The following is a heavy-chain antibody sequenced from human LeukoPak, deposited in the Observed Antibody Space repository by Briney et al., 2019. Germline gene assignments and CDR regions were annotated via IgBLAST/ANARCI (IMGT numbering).Heavy chain of an antibody. CDR1: GYTFTRYY. J-gene: IGHJ4*02. V-gene: IGHV1-46*01. D-gene: IGHD1-1*01. Sequence: ASVKVSCKASGYTFTRYYMHWVRQAPGQGLEWMGMINPSGGSTSYAQNFQGRVTLTRDTSTSIVYMEVSSLRAEDTAVYFCARSQDQITTSTWNGGLWGQGALVTVST. CDR2: INPSGGST. CDR3: ARSQDQITTSTWNGGL.